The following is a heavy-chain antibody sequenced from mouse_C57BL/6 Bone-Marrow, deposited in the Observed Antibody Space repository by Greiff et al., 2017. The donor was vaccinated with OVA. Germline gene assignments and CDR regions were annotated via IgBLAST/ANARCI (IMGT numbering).Heavy chain of an antibody. CDR3: ARGDYDYDDWYFDV. V-gene: IGHV1-69*01. D-gene: IGHD2-4*01. CDR1: GYTFTSYW. Sequence: QVQLQQPGAELVMPGASVKLSCKASGYTFTSYWMHWVKQRPGQGLEWIGEIDPSDSDTNYNQKFKGKSTLTVDKSSSTAYMQLSSLTSEDSAVYYCARGDYDYDDWYFDVWGTGTTVTVSS. CDR2: IDPSDSDT. J-gene: IGHJ1*03.